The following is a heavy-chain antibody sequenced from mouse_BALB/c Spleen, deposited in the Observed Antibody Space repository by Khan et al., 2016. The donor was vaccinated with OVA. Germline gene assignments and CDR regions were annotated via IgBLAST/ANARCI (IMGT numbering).Heavy chain of an antibody. V-gene: IGHV2-6-1*01. D-gene: IGHD2-10*01. CDR1: GFSLTNYG. CDR3: GRQPYYFNYIMDY. Sequence: QVQLMESGPGLVTPSQTLYITCTLSGFSLTNYGVHWVRQPPGKGLEWLVVIWTDGSSTYNSALKYRLCISTDNTKSQAFLKMNNLQKDDTAMISFGRQPYYFNYIMDYWGQGISVTVSS. J-gene: IGHJ4*01. CDR2: IWTDGSS.